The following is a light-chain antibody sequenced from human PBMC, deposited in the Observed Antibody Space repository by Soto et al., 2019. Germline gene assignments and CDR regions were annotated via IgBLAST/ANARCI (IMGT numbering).Light chain of an antibody. CDR1: KSVSSY. CDR3: QQRSRT. J-gene: IGKJ4*01. V-gene: IGKV3-11*01. Sequence: EIVLPQSPATLSLSPGEIATLSCRASKSVSSYLAWYQQKPGQAPRLLIYDASNRATGISARCSGRGDGTDFTRTIRSLEAEDFAVYYCQQRSRTFGGGTKVEIK. CDR2: DAS.